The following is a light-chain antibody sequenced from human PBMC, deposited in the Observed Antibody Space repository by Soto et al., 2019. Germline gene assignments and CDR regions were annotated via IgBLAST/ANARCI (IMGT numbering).Light chain of an antibody. J-gene: IGKJ1*01. CDR2: SAS. CDR1: QTVSKF. CDR3: QQTYSLPRT. V-gene: IGKV1-39*01. Sequence: QSPSSLSASVGDRVTIACRASQTVSKFINGYQQKPGKVPDLLIYSASTLYSGVPSRFSGSGSGTEFTLTISNLQPEDFATYYCQQTYSLPRTFAQGTKVDIK.